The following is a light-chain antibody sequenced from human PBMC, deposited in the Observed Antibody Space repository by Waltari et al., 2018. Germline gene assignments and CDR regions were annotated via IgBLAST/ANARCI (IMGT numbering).Light chain of an antibody. CDR3: QQYKSYPFT. Sequence: DIEMTHSPPSLSASLRDRVTLPCRASQDISNFLTWFQQRPGQAPKYLIYDAFSLQSGVPSKFSGSGSGTEFTLTISSLQPEDFATYYCQQYKSYPFTFGQGTKLEIK. V-gene: IGKV1-16*02. J-gene: IGKJ2*01. CDR1: QDISNF. CDR2: DAF.